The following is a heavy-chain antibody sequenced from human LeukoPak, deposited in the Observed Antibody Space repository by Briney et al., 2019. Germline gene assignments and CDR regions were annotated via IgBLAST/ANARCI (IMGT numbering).Heavy chain of an antibody. CDR3: ATDASIYDSRGYYYLW. CDR1: GATFSRYT. D-gene: IGHD3-22*01. Sequence: TSVKVSCKASGATFSRYTISWVRQAPGQGLEWMGGIIPMFGRANYAQKFQGRLTITADESSTTAYMELSGLRSEDTAVYYCATDASIYDSRGYYYLWWGQGTLVTVSS. CDR2: IIPMFGRA. J-gene: IGHJ4*02. V-gene: IGHV1-69*13.